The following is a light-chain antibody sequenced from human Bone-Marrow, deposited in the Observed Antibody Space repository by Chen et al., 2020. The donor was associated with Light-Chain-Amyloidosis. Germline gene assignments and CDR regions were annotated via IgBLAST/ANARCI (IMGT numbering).Light chain of an antibody. V-gene: IGKV3-20*01. J-gene: IGKJ4*01. Sequence: EIVLTQSSGTLSLTPGEGANLSCMASQTISSNYLTWYQQKFGQAPRLLIYGSSSRATGNPERFTGSVSGTDFTLTINRLEPEDFAMYYCQQDGTSPLTFGGGTKVEIK. CDR2: GSS. CDR1: QTISSNY. CDR3: QQDGTSPLT.